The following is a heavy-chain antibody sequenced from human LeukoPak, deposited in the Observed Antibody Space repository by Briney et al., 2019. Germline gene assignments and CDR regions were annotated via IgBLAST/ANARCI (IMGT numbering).Heavy chain of an antibody. V-gene: IGHV3-23*01. CDR2: ISGNGGTT. CDR1: GFTFSNYA. D-gene: IGHD3-3*01. Sequence: GGSLRLSCAAPGFTFSNYAMTWVRQAPGKGLEWVSVISGNGGTTFYIDSVKGRFTISRDNSKNTLSLQMNSLRAEDTAVYYCAKGHLGSGYLYYFDNWGQGTLVTVSS. CDR3: AKGHLGSGYLYYFDN. J-gene: IGHJ4*02.